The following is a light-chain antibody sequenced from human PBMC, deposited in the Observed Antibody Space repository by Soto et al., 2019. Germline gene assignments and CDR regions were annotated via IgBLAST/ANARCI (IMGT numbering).Light chain of an antibody. V-gene: IGKV3-20*01. J-gene: IGKJ2*01. CDR3: QQYGSSSYT. Sequence: EIVLTQSPGTLSLFPGERATLSCRASQSVSSSYLAWYQQKPGQAPRLLIYDASSRATGIPDRFSGSGSGTDFTLTISRLEPEDFAVYYCQQYGSSSYTFGQGTKLEIK. CDR1: QSVSSSY. CDR2: DAS.